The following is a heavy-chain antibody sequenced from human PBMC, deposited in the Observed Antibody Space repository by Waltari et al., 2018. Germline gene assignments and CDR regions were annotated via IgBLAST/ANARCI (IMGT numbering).Heavy chain of an antibody. CDR3: AREPDYGDSFDY. CDR2: GST. J-gene: IGHJ4*02. V-gene: IGHV4-30-2*04. D-gene: IGHD4-17*01. Sequence: GSTYYNPSLKSRVTISVDTSKNQFSLKLSSVTAADTAVYYCAREPDYGDSFDYWGQGTLVTVSS.